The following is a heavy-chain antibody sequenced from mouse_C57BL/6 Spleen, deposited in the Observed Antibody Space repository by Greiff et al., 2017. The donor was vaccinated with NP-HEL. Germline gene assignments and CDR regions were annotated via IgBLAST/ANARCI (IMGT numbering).Heavy chain of an antibody. D-gene: IGHD1-1*01. Sequence: VQLQQSGAELVKPGASVKLSCKASGYTFTEYTIHWVKQRSGQGLEWIGWFYPGSGSIKYNEKFKDKATLTADKSSSTVYMELSRLTSEDSAVYFCARHKRAPSYYGSSYYFDYWGQGTTLTVSS. CDR2: FYPGSGSI. V-gene: IGHV1-62-2*01. CDR1: GYTFTEYT. J-gene: IGHJ2*01. CDR3: ARHKRAPSYYGSSYYFDY.